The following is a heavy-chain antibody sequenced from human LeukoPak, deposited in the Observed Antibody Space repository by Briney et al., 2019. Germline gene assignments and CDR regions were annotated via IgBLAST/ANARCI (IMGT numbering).Heavy chain of an antibody. CDR3: AKAGSGGFVPRYYFDY. D-gene: IGHD3-10*01. V-gene: IGHV3-23*01. J-gene: IGHJ4*02. CDR1: GSTFSSYA. Sequence: SGGSLRLSCAASGSTFSSYAMSWVRQAPGKRLEWVSAISGSGGATYHADSVKGRFTISRDNSKNTLYLQMNSLRAEDTAVYYCAKAGSGGFVPRYYFDYWGQGTLVTVSS. CDR2: ISGSGGAT.